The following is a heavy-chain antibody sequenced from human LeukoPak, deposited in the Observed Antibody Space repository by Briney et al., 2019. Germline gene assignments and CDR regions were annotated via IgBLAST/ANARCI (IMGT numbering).Heavy chain of an antibody. Sequence: SETLSLTCTVSGGSISSYYWSWIRQPPGKGLEWIGYIYTSGSTNYNPSLKSRVTISVVTSKNQFSLKLSSVTAANTAVYYCAGISYSSSWYLYAFDIWGQGTMVTVSS. CDR2: IYTSGST. CDR3: AGISYSSSWYLYAFDI. D-gene: IGHD6-13*01. CDR1: GGSISSYY. V-gene: IGHV4-4*09. J-gene: IGHJ3*02.